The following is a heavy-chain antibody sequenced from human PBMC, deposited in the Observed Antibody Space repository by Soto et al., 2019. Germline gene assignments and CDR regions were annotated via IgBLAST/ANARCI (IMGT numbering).Heavy chain of an antibody. CDR1: GYSFTIYW. D-gene: IGHD4-17*01. V-gene: IGHV5-10-1*01. CDR3: ARLKYGDSKGDY. Sequence: GESLKISCKGSGYSFTIYWISWVRQVPGKGLEWMGRIDPSDSYTNYSPSFQGHVTISADKSISTAYLQWSSLKASDTAMYYCARLKYGDSKGDYWGEGPLVTVSS. CDR2: IDPSDSYT. J-gene: IGHJ4*02.